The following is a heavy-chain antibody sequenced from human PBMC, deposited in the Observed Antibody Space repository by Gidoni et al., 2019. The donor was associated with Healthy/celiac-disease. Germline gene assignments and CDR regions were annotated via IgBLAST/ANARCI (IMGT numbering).Heavy chain of an antibody. CDR3: ARVPRYSSSWYRDY. V-gene: IGHV4-34*01. CDR1: GGSFSGYY. CDR2: INHSGST. Sequence: QVQLQQWGAGLLKPSETLSLTCAVYGGSFSGYYWSWIRQPPGKGLECIGEINHSGSTNYNPSLKSRVTISVDTSKNQFSLKLSSVTAADTAVYYCARVPRYSSSWYRDYWGQGTLVTVSS. J-gene: IGHJ4*02. D-gene: IGHD6-13*01.